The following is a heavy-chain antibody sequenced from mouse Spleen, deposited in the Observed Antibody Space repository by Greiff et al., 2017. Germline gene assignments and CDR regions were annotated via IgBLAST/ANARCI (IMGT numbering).Heavy chain of an antibody. Sequence: EVQLVESGPGLVKPSQSLSLTCSVTGYSITSGYYWNWIRQFPGNKLEWMGYISYDGSNNYNPSLKNRISITRDTSKNQFFLKLNSVTTEDTATYYCARKDYYGSRYYFDYWGQGTTLTVSS. CDR2: ISYDGSN. D-gene: IGHD1-1*01. CDR1: GYSITSGYY. J-gene: IGHJ2*01. V-gene: IGHV3-6*01. CDR3: ARKDYYGSRYYFDY.